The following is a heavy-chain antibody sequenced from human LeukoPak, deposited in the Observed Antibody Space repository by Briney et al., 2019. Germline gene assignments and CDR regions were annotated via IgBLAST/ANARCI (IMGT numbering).Heavy chain of an antibody. D-gene: IGHD1-26*01. CDR2: IYYSGST. J-gene: IGHJ4*02. Sequence: SETLSLTCTVSGGSISSGGYYWSWIRQHPGKGLEWIGYIYYSGSTYYNPSLKSRVTISVDTSKNQFSLKLSSVTAADTAVYYCARQYSGSWGAFDYWGQGTLVTVSS. CDR3: ARQYSGSWGAFDY. V-gene: IGHV4-31*03. CDR1: GGSISSGGYY.